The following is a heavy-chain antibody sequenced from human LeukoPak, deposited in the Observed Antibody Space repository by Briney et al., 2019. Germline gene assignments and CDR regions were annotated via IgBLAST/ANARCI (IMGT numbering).Heavy chain of an antibody. V-gene: IGHV1-8*03. D-gene: IGHD6-13*01. CDR2: MNPNSGNT. Sequence: GASVKVSCKASGYTFTSYDINWVRQATGQGLEWMGWMNPNSGNTGYAQKFQGRVTITRNTSISTAYMELSSLRSEDTAVYYCARAKMGSSSPFFRRYYYMDVWGKGTTVTVSS. CDR3: ARAKMGSSSPFFRRYYYMDV. J-gene: IGHJ6*03. CDR1: GYTFTSYD.